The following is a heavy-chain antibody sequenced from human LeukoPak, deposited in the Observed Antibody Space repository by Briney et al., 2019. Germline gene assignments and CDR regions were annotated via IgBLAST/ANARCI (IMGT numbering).Heavy chain of an antibody. Sequence: SETLSLTCTVSGGSFTGYYWSWIRQPPGKGLEWIGEINHSGSTNYNPSLKSRVTISVDTSKNQFSLKLSSVTAADTAVYYCARGPDAFDIWGQGTMVTVSS. CDR2: INHSGST. CDR1: GGSFTGYY. J-gene: IGHJ3*02. V-gene: IGHV4-34*01. CDR3: ARGPDAFDI.